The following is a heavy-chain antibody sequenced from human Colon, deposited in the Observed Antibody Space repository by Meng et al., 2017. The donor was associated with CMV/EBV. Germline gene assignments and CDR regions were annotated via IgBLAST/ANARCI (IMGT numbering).Heavy chain of an antibody. V-gene: IGHV4-39*01. Sequence: CPVSCGSLRSSSYYWGWIRQPPGKGLEWIGSIYYSGSTYYNPSLKSRVTISVETSKNQFSLRLSSVTAADTAVYYCARIAAVDNIGYWGQGTLVTVSS. J-gene: IGHJ4*02. CDR2: IYYSGST. CDR3: ARIAAVDNIGY. CDR1: CGSLRSSSYY. D-gene: IGHD6-13*01.